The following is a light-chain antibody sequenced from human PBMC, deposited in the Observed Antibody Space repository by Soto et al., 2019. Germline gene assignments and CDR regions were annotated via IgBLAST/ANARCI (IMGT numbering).Light chain of an antibody. Sequence: QSVLTQPPSVSGAPGQRVTISCTGSSSNIGAGYDVPWYQQLPGTAPKLLIYGTSNRPSGVPDRFSGSKSGTSASLAITGLQAEDEADYYCQSYDSSLSGSVFGGGTKLTVL. V-gene: IGLV1-40*01. CDR3: QSYDSSLSGSV. CDR1: SSNIGAGYD. CDR2: GTS. J-gene: IGLJ3*02.